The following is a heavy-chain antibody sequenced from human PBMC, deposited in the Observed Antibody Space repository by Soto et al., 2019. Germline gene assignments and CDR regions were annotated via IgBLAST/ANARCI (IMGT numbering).Heavy chain of an antibody. Sequence: PXGCLRLSCAGSGFAVSGSTIHWVRQASGKGLEWVGRIRSKANSYATAYAASVKGRFIISRDDSKTTAYLQMSSLKIEDTAVYYCSRENYFSHHGMDVWGQGTTVTVSS. J-gene: IGHJ6*02. V-gene: IGHV3-73*01. CDR2: IRSKANSYAT. CDR3: SRENYFSHHGMDV. CDR1: GFAVSGST.